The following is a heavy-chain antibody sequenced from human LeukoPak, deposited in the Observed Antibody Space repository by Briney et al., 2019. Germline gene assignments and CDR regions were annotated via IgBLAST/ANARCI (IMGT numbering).Heavy chain of an antibody. Sequence: SETLSLNCTVSGGSLTGYFWGWIRQPPREGLGWVGVIYYSGTTDYSPSLRSRVTMSLDTSKNQFSLKLSSVTTADTAVYYCARMGAIAGASANPDYWGQGTLVSVSS. D-gene: IGHD4/OR15-4a*01. CDR1: GGSLTGYF. J-gene: IGHJ4*02. CDR2: IYYSGTT. V-gene: IGHV4-59*01. CDR3: ARMGAIAGASANPDY.